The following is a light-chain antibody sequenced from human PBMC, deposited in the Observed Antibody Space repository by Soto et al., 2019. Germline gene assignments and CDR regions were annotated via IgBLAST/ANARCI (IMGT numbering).Light chain of an antibody. Sequence: DIPMTQSPSTLSASVGDRVTITCRASQSIGTWLAWYQQRPGKAPKLLIYDASTLEGGVPSRFSGSGSGTELTLTISSLQPDDLATYYCQQYNSYPLTFGGGTKVEIK. J-gene: IGKJ4*01. CDR1: QSIGTW. CDR2: DAS. V-gene: IGKV1-5*01. CDR3: QQYNSYPLT.